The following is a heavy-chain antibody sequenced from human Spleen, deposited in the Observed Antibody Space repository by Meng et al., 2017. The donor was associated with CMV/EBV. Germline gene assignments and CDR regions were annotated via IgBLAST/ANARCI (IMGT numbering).Heavy chain of an antibody. Sequence: SETLSLTCAVYGGSFSGYYWSWIRQPPGKGLEWIGEINHSGSTNYNPSLKSRVTISVDTSKNQFSLKLSSVTAADTAVYYCAKGDQIRSFDYWGQGTLVTVSS. CDR2: INHSGST. D-gene: IGHD2-2*01. V-gene: IGHV4-34*01. CDR3: AKGDQIRSFDY. J-gene: IGHJ4*02. CDR1: GGSFSGYY.